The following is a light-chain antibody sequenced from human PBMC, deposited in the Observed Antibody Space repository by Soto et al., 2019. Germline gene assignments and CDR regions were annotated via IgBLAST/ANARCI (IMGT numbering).Light chain of an antibody. CDR2: GAS. Sequence: EIVLTQSPGTLSLSPGERASLSCRASQSVNSKYLAWYQQKPGQAPRLVIYGASNRATGLPDRFSGSGSGTDFTLHISRLEPEYFAFFYCHHYGSSFGGGTKVDIK. CDR1: QSVNSKY. J-gene: IGKJ4*01. V-gene: IGKV3-20*01. CDR3: HHYGSS.